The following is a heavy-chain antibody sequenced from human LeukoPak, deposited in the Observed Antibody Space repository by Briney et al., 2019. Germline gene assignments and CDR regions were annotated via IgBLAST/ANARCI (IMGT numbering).Heavy chain of an antibody. D-gene: IGHD4-23*01. CDR2: ISSSSSTI. V-gene: IGHV3-48*02. CDR3: ARDGDGGLGSDY. J-gene: IGHJ4*02. CDR1: GFSFSTYT. Sequence: PGGSLRLSCAASGFSFSTYTMNWVRQAPGKGLDWVSYISSSSSTIYYADSVKGRFTISRDNAKNSLYLQMNSLRDEDTAVYYCARDGDGGLGSDYWGQGTLVTV.